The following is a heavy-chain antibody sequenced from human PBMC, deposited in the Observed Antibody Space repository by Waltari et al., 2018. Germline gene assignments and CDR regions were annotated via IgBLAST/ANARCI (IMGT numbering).Heavy chain of an antibody. D-gene: IGHD3-22*01. CDR2: ISGSGGST. CDR3: AKDFEDYYDSSGCPYDY. V-gene: IGHV3-23*01. Sequence: EVQLLESGGGLVQPGGSLRFSCAASGFTFRSYAMSWVRQAPGKGLEWVSAISGSGGSTYYADSVKGRFTISRDNSKNTLYLQMNSLRAEDTAVYYCAKDFEDYYDSSGCPYDYWGQGTLVTVSS. CDR1: GFTFRSYA. J-gene: IGHJ4*02.